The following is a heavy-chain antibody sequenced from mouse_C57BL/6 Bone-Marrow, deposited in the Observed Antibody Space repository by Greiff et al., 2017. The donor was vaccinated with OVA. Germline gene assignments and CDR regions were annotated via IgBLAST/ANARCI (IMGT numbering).Heavy chain of an antibody. Sequence: EVQGVESGPELVKPGASVKISCKASGYSFTGYYMNWVKQSPEKSLEWIGEINPSTGGTTYNQKFKAKATLTVDKSSSTAYMQLKSLTSEDSAVYYCASYYGYLYAMDYWGQGTSVTVSS. J-gene: IGHJ4*01. CDR2: INPSTGGT. V-gene: IGHV1-42*01. CDR1: GYSFTGYY. D-gene: IGHD2-2*01. CDR3: ASYYGYLYAMDY.